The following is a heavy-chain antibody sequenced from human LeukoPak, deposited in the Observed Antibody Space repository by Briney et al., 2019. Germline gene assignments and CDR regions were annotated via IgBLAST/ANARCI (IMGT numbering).Heavy chain of an antibody. CDR1: GGSMSTYY. V-gene: IGHV4-59*01. Sequence: SETLSLTCTVSGGSMSTYYWSWIRLPPGKGLEWIGYIYYTGSTNYNPSLKSRVSISVDTSKNQFSLKLTSVTAADTAVYYCARAYSSSSYYFDYWGQGTLVTVSS. J-gene: IGHJ4*02. CDR3: ARAYSSSSYYFDY. CDR2: IYYTGST. D-gene: IGHD6-13*01.